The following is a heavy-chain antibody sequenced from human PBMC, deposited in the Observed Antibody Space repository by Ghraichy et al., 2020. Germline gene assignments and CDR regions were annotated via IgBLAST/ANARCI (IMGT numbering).Heavy chain of an antibody. D-gene: IGHD5-18*01. CDR2: ISYDGSNK. CDR3: AKDWSGYSYDV. CDR1: GFTFSSYG. J-gene: IGHJ6*02. V-gene: IGHV3-30*18. Sequence: GGSLRLSCAASGFTFSSYGMHWVRQAPGKGLEWVAVISYDGSNKYYADSVKGRFTISRDNSNNTLYLQMNSLRAEDTAVYYCAKDWSGYSYDVWGQGTTVTVSS.